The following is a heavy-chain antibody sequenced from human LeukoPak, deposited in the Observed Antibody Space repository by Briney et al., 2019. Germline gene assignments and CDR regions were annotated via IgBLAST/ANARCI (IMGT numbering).Heavy chain of an antibody. V-gene: IGHV3-30-3*01. CDR1: GFTFSSYA. CDR2: ISYDGSNK. D-gene: IGHD4-17*01. J-gene: IGHJ3*02. CDR3: ARGTVTGDAFDI. Sequence: GRSLRLSCAASGFTFSSYAMHWVRQAPGKGLEWVAVISYDGSNKYYADSVKGRFTISRDNSKNTLYLQMNSLRAEDTAVYYCARGTVTGDAFDIWGQGTVVTVSS.